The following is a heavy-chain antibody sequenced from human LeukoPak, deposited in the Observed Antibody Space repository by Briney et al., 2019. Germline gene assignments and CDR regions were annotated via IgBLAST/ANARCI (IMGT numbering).Heavy chain of an antibody. CDR3: AKQGCSGGSCYFDY. V-gene: IGHV3-23*01. Sequence: PGGSLRLSCAASGFTFSSYAMSWVRQAPGKGLEWVSGIGGSGADTYYTDSVKGRFTISRDNSKNTLYLQMNSLRAEDTAVYSCAKQGCSGGSCYFDYWGQGTLVTVSS. D-gene: IGHD2-15*01. CDR1: GFTFSSYA. CDR2: IGGSGADT. J-gene: IGHJ4*02.